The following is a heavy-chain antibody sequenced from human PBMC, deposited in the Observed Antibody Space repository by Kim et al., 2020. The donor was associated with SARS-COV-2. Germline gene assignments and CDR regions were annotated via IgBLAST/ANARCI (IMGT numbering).Heavy chain of an antibody. V-gene: IGHV3-21*01. Sequence: GGSLRLSCAASGFTFSSYSMNWVRQAPGKGLEWVSSISSSSSYIYYADSVKGRFTISRDNAKNSLYLQMNSLRAEDTAVYYCARASRVIGYCSSTSCPPNYYMDVWGKGTTVTVSS. J-gene: IGHJ6*03. CDR1: GFTFSSYS. CDR3: ARASRVIGYCSSTSCPPNYYMDV. CDR2: ISSSSSYI. D-gene: IGHD2-2*01.